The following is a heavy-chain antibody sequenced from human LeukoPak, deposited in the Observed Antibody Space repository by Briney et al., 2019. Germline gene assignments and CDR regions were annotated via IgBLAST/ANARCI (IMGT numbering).Heavy chain of an antibody. CDR1: GGSFSGYY. D-gene: IGHD6-19*01. J-gene: IGHJ5*02. Sequence: SETLSLTCAVYGGSFSGYYWSWIRQPPGKGLEWIGEINHSGSTNYNPSLKSRVTISVDTSKNQFSLKLSSVTAADTAVYYCARRSDSSGWRNKNWFDPWGQGTLVTVSS. CDR3: ARRSDSSGWRNKNWFDP. CDR2: INHSGST. V-gene: IGHV4-34*01.